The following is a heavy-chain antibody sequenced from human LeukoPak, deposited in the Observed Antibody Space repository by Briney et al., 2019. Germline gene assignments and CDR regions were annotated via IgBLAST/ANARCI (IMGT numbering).Heavy chain of an antibody. D-gene: IGHD5-18*01. J-gene: IGHJ6*03. V-gene: IGHV4-39*01. CDR2: IYYGGST. Sequence: SETLSLTCNVSGGSISSRNYYWGWIRQPPSKGLEWIGRIYYGGSTYYNPSLKSRVTISVDTSKNQFYLKLSSVTAPDTAVYYCATRDDTAMAYYYMDVWGKGTTVTVSS. CDR1: GGSISSRNYY. CDR3: ATRDDTAMAYYYMDV.